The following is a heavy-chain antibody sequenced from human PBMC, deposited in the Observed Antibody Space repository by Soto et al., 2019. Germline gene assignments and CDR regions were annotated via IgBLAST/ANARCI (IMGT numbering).Heavy chain of an antibody. Sequence: QVQLVQSGAEVKKPGSSVKVSCKASGGTFSSYTISWVRQAPGQGLEWMGRIIPILGIANYAQKFQGRVTFTADKSTSTAYMELSSLRSEDTAVYYCARDGGPPYGDYDYWGQGTLVTVSS. D-gene: IGHD4-17*01. CDR2: IIPILGIA. V-gene: IGHV1-69*08. CDR1: GGTFSSYT. CDR3: ARDGGPPYGDYDY. J-gene: IGHJ4*02.